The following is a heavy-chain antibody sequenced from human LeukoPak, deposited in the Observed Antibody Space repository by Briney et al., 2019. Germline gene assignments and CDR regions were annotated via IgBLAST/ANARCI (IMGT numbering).Heavy chain of an antibody. CDR2: VSLTGET. J-gene: IGHJ4*02. V-gene: IGHV4-4*02. CDR1: GGSLSCAHW. D-gene: IGHD1-26*01. Sequence: SETLSLLCGVSGGSLSCAHWWSWVRQPPGQGLEWIGEVSLTGETNYNPSLNGRVTMSLDGSRNQLSLTLTSVTAADTAIYYCSRPSGAFCPLGYWGQGTLVIVPP. CDR3: SRPSGAFCPLGY.